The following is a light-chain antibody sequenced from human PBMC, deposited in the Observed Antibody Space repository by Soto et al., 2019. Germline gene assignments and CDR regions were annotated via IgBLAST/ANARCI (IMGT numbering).Light chain of an antibody. CDR1: SGDVGGYNY. CDR2: DVS. Sequence: QSVLTQPVSVSGSPGQSITISCTGTSGDVGGYNYASWYQQHPGKAPKLMIYDVSNRPSGVSNRFSGSKSGNTASLTISGVQAEDEADYYCNSYTSSSTYVFGTGTKVTVL. CDR3: NSYTSSSTYV. V-gene: IGLV2-14*03. J-gene: IGLJ1*01.